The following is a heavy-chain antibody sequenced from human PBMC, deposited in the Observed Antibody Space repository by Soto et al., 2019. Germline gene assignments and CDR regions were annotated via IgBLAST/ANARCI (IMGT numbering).Heavy chain of an antibody. D-gene: IGHD2-15*01. J-gene: IGHJ4*02. CDR2: IWYDGSNK. CDR1: GFTFSSYG. Sequence: GGSLRLSCAASGFTFSSYGMHRVRQAPGKGLEWVAVIWYDGSNKYYADSVKGRFTISRDNSKNTLYLQMNSLRAEDTAVYYCARDLRRGVVANFEYWGQGTLVTVSS. V-gene: IGHV3-33*01. CDR3: ARDLRRGVVANFEY.